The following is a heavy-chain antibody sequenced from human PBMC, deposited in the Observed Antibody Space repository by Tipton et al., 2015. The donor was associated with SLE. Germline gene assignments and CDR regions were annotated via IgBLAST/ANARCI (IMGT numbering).Heavy chain of an antibody. CDR3: VKGGDSGSSSFDY. V-gene: IGHV3-23*01. Sequence: SLRLSCAASGFTFSSYAMSWVRQAPGKGLEWVSAISGNGGSTYYADSVKGRFTISRDNSKNTLYLQMSSLRAEDTAVYYCVKGGDSGSSSFDYWGQGTLVTVSS. J-gene: IGHJ4*02. CDR2: ISGNGGST. CDR1: GFTFSSYA. D-gene: IGHD1-26*01.